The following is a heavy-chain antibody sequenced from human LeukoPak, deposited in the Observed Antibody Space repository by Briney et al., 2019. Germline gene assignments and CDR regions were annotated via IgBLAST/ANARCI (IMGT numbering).Heavy chain of an antibody. CDR2: ISCNGSNT. V-gene: IGHV3-30*18. CDR1: GFTFSSYG. J-gene: IGHJ6*02. D-gene: IGHD3-10*01. CDR3: AKVDYYGSGSYSLDYYGMDV. Sequence: GGSLRLSCAASGFTFSSYGMHWVRQAPGKGLEWVSAISCNGSNTYYADSVKGRFTISRDNSKNTLYLQMNSLRAEDTAVYFCAKVDYYGSGSYSLDYYGMDVWGQGTTVTVSS.